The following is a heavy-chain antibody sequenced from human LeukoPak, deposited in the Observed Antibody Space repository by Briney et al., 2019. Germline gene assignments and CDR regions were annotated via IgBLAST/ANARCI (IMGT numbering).Heavy chain of an antibody. CDR3: AKHHQYSSSCVDS. CDR2: ISGSGAST. V-gene: IGHV3-23*01. Sequence: GGSLRLSCAASGFTFSSSAMSWVRQAPGQGLEWVSAISGSGASTYYADSVKGRFTISRDNSKNAAYLQMNSLRAEDTAVYYCAKHHQYSSSCVDSWGQGTLVTVSS. J-gene: IGHJ4*02. D-gene: IGHD6-13*01. CDR1: GFTFSSSA.